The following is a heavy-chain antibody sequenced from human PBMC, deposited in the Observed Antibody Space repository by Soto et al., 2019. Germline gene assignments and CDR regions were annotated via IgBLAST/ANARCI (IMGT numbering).Heavy chain of an antibody. D-gene: IGHD2-2*01. CDR2: IIPIFGTA. Sequence: ASVKVSCKASGGTFSSYAISWVRQAPGQGLEWMGGIIPIFGTANYAQKFQGRVTITADESTSTAYMELSSLRSEDTAVYYCARARLGYCSSTSCPYRAFDIWGQGTMVTVS. CDR3: ARARLGYCSSTSCPYRAFDI. J-gene: IGHJ3*02. V-gene: IGHV1-69*13. CDR1: GGTFSSYA.